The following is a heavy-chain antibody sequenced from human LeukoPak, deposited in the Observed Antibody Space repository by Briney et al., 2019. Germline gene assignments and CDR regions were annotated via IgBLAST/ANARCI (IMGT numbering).Heavy chain of an antibody. D-gene: IGHD3-16*01. CDR2: ISYDGSTK. Sequence: GGSLRLSCAASGFTFSSYAMHWVRQAPGKGLEWVAHISYDGSTKYYADSVKGRFTISRDNAKNSLYLQMNSLRAEDTAVYYCARDMVGEGFDYWGQGTLVTVSS. J-gene: IGHJ4*02. CDR3: ARDMVGEGFDY. V-gene: IGHV3-30-3*01. CDR1: GFTFSSYA.